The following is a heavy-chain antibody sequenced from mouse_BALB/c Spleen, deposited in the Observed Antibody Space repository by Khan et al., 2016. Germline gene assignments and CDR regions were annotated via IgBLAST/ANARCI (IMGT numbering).Heavy chain of an antibody. CDR3: AREDSSYGFFDV. CDR1: GYSITSDYY. CDR2: INYDGTN. D-gene: IGHD1-1*01. V-gene: IGHV3-6*02. Sequence: EVQLQESGPGLMKPSQSLSLTCSVTGYSITSDYYWNWVRQFPGNKLEWMGYINYDGTNFNNPSLQNRISITRDTSRNQFFLKLNSVTTEDTATYYCAREDSSYGFFDVWGAGTTVTVSS. J-gene: IGHJ1*01.